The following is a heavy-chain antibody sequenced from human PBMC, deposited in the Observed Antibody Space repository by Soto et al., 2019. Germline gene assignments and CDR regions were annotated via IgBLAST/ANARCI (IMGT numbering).Heavy chain of an antibody. CDR2: ISNDGSNQ. D-gene: IGHD1-26*01. CDR1: NFTFSNYG. J-gene: IGHJ4*02. V-gene: IGHV3-30*18. Sequence: QVQLVESGGGVVQPGRSLRLSCAASNFTFSNYGMHWVRQAPGKGLEWVALISNDGSNQYYTDSVKGRFTISRDNSRNTLSLQMNSLRADDTAVYYCAKDGADTGTYYFDYWGQGTLITVSS. CDR3: AKDGADTGTYYFDY.